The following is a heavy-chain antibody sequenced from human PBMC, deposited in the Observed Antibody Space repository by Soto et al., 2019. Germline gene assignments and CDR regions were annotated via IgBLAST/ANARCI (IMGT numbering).Heavy chain of an antibody. CDR2: ISGSGGST. CDR3: AKFYVVVPAAMFSGPPEIDP. V-gene: IGHV3-23*01. J-gene: IGHJ5*02. Sequence: GGSLRLSCAASGFTFSSYAMSWVRQAPGKGLEWVSAISGSGGSTYYADSVKGRFTISRDNSKNTLYLQMNSLRAEDTAVYYCAKFYVVVPAAMFSGPPEIDPWGQGTLVTVSS. CDR1: GFTFSSYA. D-gene: IGHD2-2*01.